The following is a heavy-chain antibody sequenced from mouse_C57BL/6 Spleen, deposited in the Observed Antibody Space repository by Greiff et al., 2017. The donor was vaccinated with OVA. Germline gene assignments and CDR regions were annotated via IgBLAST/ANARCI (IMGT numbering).Heavy chain of an antibody. CDR1: GFTFSSYG. CDR2: ISSGGSYT. Sequence: DVKLVESGGDLVKPGGSLKLSCAASGFTFSSYGMSWVRQTPDKRLEWVATISSGGSYTYYPDSVKGRFTISRDNAKNTLYLQMSSLKSEDTAMYYCARQLGLVFAYWGQGTLVTVSA. D-gene: IGHD4-1*01. J-gene: IGHJ3*01. V-gene: IGHV5-6*02. CDR3: ARQLGLVFAY.